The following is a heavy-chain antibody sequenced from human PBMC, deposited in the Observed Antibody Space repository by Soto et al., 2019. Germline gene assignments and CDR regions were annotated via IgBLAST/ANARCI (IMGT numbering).Heavy chain of an antibody. CDR3: AKENGYSSSWFEFDY. J-gene: IGHJ4*02. CDR1: GFTFSSYA. Sequence: AASGFTFSSYAMSWVRQAPGKGLEWVSAISGSGGSTYYADSVKGRFTISRDNSKNTLYLQMNSLRAEVTAVYYCAKENGYSSSWFEFDYWGQGTLVTVSS. V-gene: IGHV3-23*01. CDR2: ISGSGGST. D-gene: IGHD6-13*01.